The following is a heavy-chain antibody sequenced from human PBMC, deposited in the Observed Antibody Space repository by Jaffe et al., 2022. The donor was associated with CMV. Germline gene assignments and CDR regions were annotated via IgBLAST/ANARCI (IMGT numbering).Heavy chain of an antibody. CDR2: IYYSGST. CDR1: GGSISSYY. V-gene: IGHV4-59*08. Sequence: QVQLQESGPGLVKPSETLSLTCTVSGGSISSYYWSWIRQPPGKGLEWIGYIYYSGSTNYNPSLKSRVTISVDTSKNQFSLKLSSVTAADTAVYYCARHVKGRVAVRLVAGGGEAALFDPWGQGTLVTVSS. J-gene: IGHJ5*02. D-gene: IGHD3-10*01. CDR3: ARHVKGRVAVRLVAGGGEAALFDP.